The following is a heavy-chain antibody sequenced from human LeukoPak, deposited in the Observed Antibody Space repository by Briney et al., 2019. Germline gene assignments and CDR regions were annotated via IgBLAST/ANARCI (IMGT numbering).Heavy chain of an antibody. J-gene: IGHJ4*02. V-gene: IGHV4-61*02. CDR1: GGSISSYNYY. CDR3: ARGGYYGSASHFDN. Sequence: SETLSLTCSVSGGSISSYNYYWSWIRQPAGKGLEWIGRIYTSGSTNYNPSLKSRATISVDTSKNQFSLKLSSVTAADTAVYYCARGGYYGSASHFDNWGQGTLVTVSS. D-gene: IGHD3-10*01. CDR2: IYTSGST.